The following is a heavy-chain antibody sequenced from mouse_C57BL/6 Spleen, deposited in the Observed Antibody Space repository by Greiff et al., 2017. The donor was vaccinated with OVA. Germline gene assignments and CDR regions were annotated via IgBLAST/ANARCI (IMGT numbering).Heavy chain of an antibody. J-gene: IGHJ2*01. D-gene: IGHD2-2*01. CDR3: ARSASTMVTGLDY. V-gene: IGHV1-50*01. CDR1: GYTFTSYW. CDR2: IDPSDSYT. Sequence: QVQLQQPGAELVKPGASVKLSCKASGYTFTSYWMQWVKQRPGQGLEWIGEIDPSDSYTNYNQKFKGKATLTVDTSSSTAYMQLSSLTSEDSAVYYCARSASTMVTGLDYWGQGTTLTVSS.